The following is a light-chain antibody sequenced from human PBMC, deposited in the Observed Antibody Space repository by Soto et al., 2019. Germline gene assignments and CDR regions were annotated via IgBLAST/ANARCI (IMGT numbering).Light chain of an antibody. V-gene: IGLV2-14*01. Sequence: QSALAQPASVSGSPGQSITISCTGTSSDIGDSNFVSWYQHHPGKAPKLLIYDVSDRPSRISSRFSGSKSANTASLTISGLQAEDEAFYYCSSYTPTTNARFVFGTGTKVTVL. CDR2: DVS. CDR3: SSYTPTTNARFV. J-gene: IGLJ1*01. CDR1: SSDIGDSNF.